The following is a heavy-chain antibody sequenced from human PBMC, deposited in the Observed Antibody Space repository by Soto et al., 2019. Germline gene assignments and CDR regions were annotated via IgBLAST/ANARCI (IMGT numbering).Heavy chain of an antibody. J-gene: IGHJ4*02. D-gene: IGHD3-10*01. CDR1: ARSISSGDYC. CDR2: IYYSATT. Sequence: SETLSFTCTVAARSISSGDYCWSWIRHPPVKGLEWIVYIYYSATTYYNPSLKSRVTISVDTSKNQFSLKLSSVTAAATAVYYCASSWPGLTSTLAYWGQGTLVTVS. CDR3: ASSWPGLTSTLAY. V-gene: IGHV4-30-4*01.